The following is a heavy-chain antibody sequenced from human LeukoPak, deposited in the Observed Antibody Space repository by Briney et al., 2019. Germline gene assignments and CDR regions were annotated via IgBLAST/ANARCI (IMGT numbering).Heavy chain of an antibody. J-gene: IGHJ3*02. D-gene: IGHD6-6*01. CDR2: IYPYSGDT. CDR1: GYTFTGYY. CDR3: ARDRNCGSSLDI. Sequence: ASVKVSCKASGYTFTGYYIHWVRQAPGQGLEWMGWIYPYSGDTNYAQNFQGRVTMTRDTSISTAYMELSSLKSDDTAVYYCARDRNCGSSLDIWGQGTMLTVSS. V-gene: IGHV1-2*02.